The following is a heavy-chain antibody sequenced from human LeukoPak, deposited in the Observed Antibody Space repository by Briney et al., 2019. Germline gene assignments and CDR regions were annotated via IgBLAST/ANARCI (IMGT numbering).Heavy chain of an antibody. Sequence: SETLSLTCAVYGGSFSGYYWSWIRQPPGKGLEWIGEINHSGSTNYNPSLKSRVTISVDTSKNQFSLKLSSVTAADTAVYYCAKHPGNIAAAGFVDYWGQGTLVTVSS. J-gene: IGHJ4*02. D-gene: IGHD6-13*01. CDR2: INHSGST. V-gene: IGHV4-34*01. CDR1: GGSFSGYY. CDR3: AKHPGNIAAAGFVDY.